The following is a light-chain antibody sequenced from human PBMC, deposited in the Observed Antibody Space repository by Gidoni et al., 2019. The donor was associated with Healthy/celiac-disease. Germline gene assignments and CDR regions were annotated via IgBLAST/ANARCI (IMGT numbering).Light chain of an antibody. CDR3: QQRSNWPPIT. CDR2: DAS. Sequence: EIVFTQSPATPSLSPGERATLSCRASQSVSRYLAWYQQKPGQAPRLLIYDASNRATGIPARFSGSGSGTDFTLTISSLEPEDFAVYYCQQRSNWPPITFXQXTRLEIK. V-gene: IGKV3-11*01. CDR1: QSVSRY. J-gene: IGKJ5*01.